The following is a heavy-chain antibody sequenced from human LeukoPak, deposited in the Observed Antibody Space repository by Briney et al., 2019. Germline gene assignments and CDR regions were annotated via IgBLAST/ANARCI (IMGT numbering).Heavy chain of an antibody. V-gene: IGHV3-21*01. D-gene: IGHD6-19*01. CDR2: ISSSSSYI. CDR1: GFTFSSYS. J-gene: IGHJ4*02. CDR3: ARPGSSGWYPLHY. Sequence: GGSLRLSCAASGFTFSSYSMNWVRQAPGKGLEWVSSISSSSSYIYYADSVKGRFTISRDNAKSSLYLQMNSLRAEDTAVYYCARPGSSGWYPLHYWGQGTLVTVSS.